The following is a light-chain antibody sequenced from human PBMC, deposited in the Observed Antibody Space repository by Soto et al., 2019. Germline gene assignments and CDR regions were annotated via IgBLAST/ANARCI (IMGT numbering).Light chain of an antibody. CDR3: GSYTGSIYV. J-gene: IGLJ1*01. CDR2: EVS. V-gene: IGLV2-14*01. CDR1: SSDVGGYKF. Sequence: XSAWTQPACVSRSPGESITISCTGTSSDVGGYKFVSWYQQHPGKAPKLMIYEVSNRPSGVSSRFSGSKSGNAASLTISGLQAEDEADYYCGSYTGSIYVFGSGTKVTVL.